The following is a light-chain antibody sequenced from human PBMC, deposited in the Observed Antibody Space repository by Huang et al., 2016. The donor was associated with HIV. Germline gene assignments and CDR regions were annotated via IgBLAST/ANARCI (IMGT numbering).Light chain of an antibody. V-gene: IGKV1-9*01. J-gene: IGKJ4*01. CDR3: QQLSSYPLT. CDR2: AAS. CDR1: QGISSY. Sequence: IQLTQSPSSLSASVGDRVTISCRASQGISSYLAWYQQKPGKAPKLLIYAASTLQSGVQSRFSGSGSGTECTLTISSLQPEDFAAYYCQQLSSYPLTFGGGTKVEIK.